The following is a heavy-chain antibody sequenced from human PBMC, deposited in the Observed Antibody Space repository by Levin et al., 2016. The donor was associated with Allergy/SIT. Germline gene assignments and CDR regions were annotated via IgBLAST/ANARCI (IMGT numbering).Heavy chain of an antibody. CDR2: IYYSGST. CDR1: GGSISSYY. D-gene: IGHD6-19*01. J-gene: IGHJ4*02. CDR3: ARLVFSGWSRNPQYFDY. V-gene: IGHV4-59*08. Sequence: SETLSLTCTVSGGSISSYYWSWIRQPPGKGLEWIGYIYYSGSTNYNPSLKSRVTISVDTSKNQFSLKLSSVTAADTAVYYCARLVFSGWSRNPQYFDYWGQGTLVTVSS.